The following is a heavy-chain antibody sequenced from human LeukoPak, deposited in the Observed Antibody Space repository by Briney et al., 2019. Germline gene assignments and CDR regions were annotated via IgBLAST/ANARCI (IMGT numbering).Heavy chain of an antibody. CDR3: VRDSSSSFDY. Sequence: GGSLRLSCAASGFTFSSYGMHWVRQAPGKGLERVAVIWYDGSNKYYADSVKGRFTISRDNSKNTLYLQMNSLRAEDTAVYYCVRDSSSSFDYWGQGTLVTVSS. CDR1: GFTFSSYG. D-gene: IGHD6-6*01. J-gene: IGHJ4*02. CDR2: IWYDGSNK. V-gene: IGHV3-33*01.